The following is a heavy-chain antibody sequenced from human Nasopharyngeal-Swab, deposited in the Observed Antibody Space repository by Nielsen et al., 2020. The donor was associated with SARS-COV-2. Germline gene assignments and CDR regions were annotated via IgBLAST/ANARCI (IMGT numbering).Heavy chain of an antibody. CDR1: GFTFTNYA. D-gene: IGHD2-21*02. V-gene: IGHV3-9*01. Sequence: GGSLTLSCVASGFTFTNYALHWVRQSPGKGLEWVANVAWNGIVGYTASLKGRFTISRDNVKNSIYLPMNDLRPVDSALYYCAKDLTRGDVVTSNAFDFWGQGTLVTVSS. CDR3: AKDLTRGDVVTSNAFDF. CDR2: VAWNGIV. J-gene: IGHJ3*01.